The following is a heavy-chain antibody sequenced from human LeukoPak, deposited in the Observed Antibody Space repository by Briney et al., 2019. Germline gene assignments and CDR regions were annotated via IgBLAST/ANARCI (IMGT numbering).Heavy chain of an antibody. CDR2: INPSSGTT. CDR3: ARDIVVVPAAINWFDP. Sequence: ASVKVSCKASGYTFTSYYMHWVRQAPGQGLEWMRIINPSSGTTSYAQKFQGRVTMTRDTSTSTVYMELSSLRSEDTAVYYCARDIVVVPAAINWFDPWGQGTLVSVSS. V-gene: IGHV1-46*03. CDR1: GYTFTSYY. D-gene: IGHD2-2*02. J-gene: IGHJ5*02.